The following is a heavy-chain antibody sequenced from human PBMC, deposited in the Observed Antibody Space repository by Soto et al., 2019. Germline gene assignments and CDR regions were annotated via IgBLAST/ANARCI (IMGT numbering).Heavy chain of an antibody. CDR3: ARVLGYCTNGVCYTGRYYGMDV. CDR1: GGTFSSYA. D-gene: IGHD2-8*01. V-gene: IGHV1-69*01. CDR2: IIHIFGTA. J-gene: IGHJ6*02. Sequence: QVQLVQSGAEVKKPGSSVKVSCKASGGTFSSYAISWVRQAPGQGLEWMGGIIHIFGTANYAQKFQGRVTITADESTSTAYMELSSLRSEDTAVYYCARVLGYCTNGVCYTGRYYGMDVWGQGTTVTVSS.